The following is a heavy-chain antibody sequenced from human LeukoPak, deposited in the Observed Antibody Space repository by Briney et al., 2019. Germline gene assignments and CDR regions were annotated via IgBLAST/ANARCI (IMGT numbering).Heavy chain of an antibody. V-gene: IGHV3-21*01. Sequence: PGGSLRLSCAASGFTFSTYNMYWVRQAPGKGLEWVSSISSSSSYIYYADSVKGRFTISRDNAKNSLYLQMNSLRAEDTDVYYCTRDVGASAPDAFDIWGQGTMVTVSS. CDR2: ISSSSSYI. J-gene: IGHJ3*02. CDR3: TRDVGASAPDAFDI. D-gene: IGHD1-26*01. CDR1: GFTFSTYN.